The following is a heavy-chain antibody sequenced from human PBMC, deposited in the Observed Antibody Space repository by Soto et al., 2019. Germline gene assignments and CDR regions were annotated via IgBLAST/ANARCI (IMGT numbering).Heavy chain of an antibody. J-gene: IGHJ5*02. V-gene: IGHV3-30-3*01. CDR1: GVTCTSYA. CDR3: ARQRYFWSGYYRVNWFDP. CDR2: ISYDGSNK. D-gene: IGHD3-3*01. Sequence: VGPMRLSCAVSGVTCTSYAMHWVRQAPGKGLEWVAVISYDGSNKYYADSVKGRFTISRDNSKNTLYLQMNSLRAEDTAVYYCARQRYFWSGYYRVNWFDPWGQGTLVTVSS.